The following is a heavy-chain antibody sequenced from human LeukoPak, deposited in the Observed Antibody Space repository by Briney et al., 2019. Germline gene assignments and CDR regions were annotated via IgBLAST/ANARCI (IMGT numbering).Heavy chain of an antibody. Sequence: SGTLSLTCAVSGGSISRTNWGSGVRQPPGKGLEWIGEIYHSGNTNYNPSLKSRVTISVDKSKNQFSLKLSSVTAADTAVYYCARDAYDSSGYSFDYWGQGTLVTVSS. CDR2: IYHSGNT. J-gene: IGHJ4*02. D-gene: IGHD3-22*01. CDR3: ARDAYDSSGYSFDY. V-gene: IGHV4-4*02. CDR1: GGSISRTNW.